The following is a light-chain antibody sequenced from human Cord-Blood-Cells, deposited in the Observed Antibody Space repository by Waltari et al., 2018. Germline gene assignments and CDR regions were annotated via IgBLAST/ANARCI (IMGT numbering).Light chain of an antibody. CDR1: QSVLYSSNNKSY. J-gene: IGKJ3*01. CDR2: WAS. V-gene: IGKV4-1*01. Sequence: DIVMTQSPDSLAASLGERATINCKSSQSVLYSSNNKSYLAWYQQKPGQPPKLLIYWASTRQSGVPDRFSGSGSGTDFTLTISSLQAEDVAVYYCQQYYSTPFTFGPGTKVDIK. CDR3: QQYYSTPFT.